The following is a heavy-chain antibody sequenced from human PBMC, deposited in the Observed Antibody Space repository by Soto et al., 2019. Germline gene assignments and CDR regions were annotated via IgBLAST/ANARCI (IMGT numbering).Heavy chain of an antibody. CDR2: FSGSAGST. D-gene: IGHD3-3*01. CDR1: GFSLSKYV. V-gene: IGHV3-23*01. J-gene: IGHJ3*01. CDR3: VKDLRETVMRVALGAFDV. Sequence: GGSLRLSCAASGFSLSKYVMSWVRQAPGKGLEWVASFSGSAGSTYYGDSVKGRLTFSIDDSKNTFFVQMNSLRADDTAVYYCVKDLRETVMRVALGAFDVWGQGTVVTVSS.